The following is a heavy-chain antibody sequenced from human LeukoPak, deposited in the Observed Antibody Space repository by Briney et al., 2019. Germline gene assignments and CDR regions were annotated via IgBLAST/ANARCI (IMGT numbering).Heavy chain of an antibody. CDR1: GFTFSSYS. V-gene: IGHV3-48*01. Sequence: SGGSLRLSCAASGFTFSSYSMNWVRQAPGKGLEWVSYISSSSSTIYYADSVKGRFTISRDKAKNSLYLQMNSLRAEDTAVYYCARSGSYYDDAFDIWGQGTMVTVSS. CDR2: ISSSSSTI. CDR3: ARSGSYYDDAFDI. J-gene: IGHJ3*02. D-gene: IGHD1-26*01.